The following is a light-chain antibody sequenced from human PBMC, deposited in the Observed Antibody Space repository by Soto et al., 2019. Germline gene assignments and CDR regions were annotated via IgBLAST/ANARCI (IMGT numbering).Light chain of an antibody. Sequence: QSALTQPASVSGSPGQSITISCTGTSSDVGGYNYVSWYQQHPGKAPKLMIYDVSQRPSGVPDRFSGFKSGNTASLTISGLQAEDEADYYCCSYADRDTLVFGGGTKLTVL. V-gene: IGLV2-11*01. CDR2: DVS. CDR1: SSDVGGYNY. J-gene: IGLJ2*01. CDR3: CSYADRDTLV.